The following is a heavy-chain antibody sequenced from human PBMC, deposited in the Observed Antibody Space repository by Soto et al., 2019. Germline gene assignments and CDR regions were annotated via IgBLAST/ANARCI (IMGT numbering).Heavy chain of an antibody. J-gene: IGHJ4*02. CDR2: MNPNSGNT. CDR1: GYTFTSYG. CDR3: AGEYSSGWSQD. Sequence: QVQLVQSGAEVKKPGASVKVSCKASGYTFTSYGINWVRQATGQGLEWMGWMNPNSGNTGYAQKFQGRVTMTRNTSRSTASMEVSSLRYEDTAVYYCAGEYSSGWSQDWGQGTLVTVS. D-gene: IGHD6-19*01. V-gene: IGHV1-8*01.